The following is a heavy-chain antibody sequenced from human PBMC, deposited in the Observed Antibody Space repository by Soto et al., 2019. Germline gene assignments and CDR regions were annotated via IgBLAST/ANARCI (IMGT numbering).Heavy chain of an antibody. D-gene: IGHD3-10*01. CDR2: ASNDGGTK. V-gene: IGHV3-30*18. J-gene: IGHJ4*02. Sequence: QVQVVESGGGVVQPGRSLRLSCAASGFTFSTYGMYWVRQAPGKGLEWVAVASNDGGTKYYADSVKGRFTISRDNSKNTLDLQMNSLRTEDTAVYYCAKQYGSGSYTASFDYWGQGTLVTVSS. CDR1: GFTFSTYG. CDR3: AKQYGSGSYTASFDY.